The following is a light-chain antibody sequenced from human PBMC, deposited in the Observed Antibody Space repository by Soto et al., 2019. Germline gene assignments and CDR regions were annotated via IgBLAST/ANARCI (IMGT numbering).Light chain of an antibody. CDR2: GNS. Sequence: QSVLTQPPSVSGAPGLRVTMSCTGSSSNIGAGYDVHWYQQLPGTAPKLLIYGNSNRPSGVPDRFSGSKSGTSASLAITGLQAEDEADYYCQSYDSSLRGVFGTGTKLTVL. V-gene: IGLV1-40*01. CDR3: QSYDSSLRGV. J-gene: IGLJ1*01. CDR1: SSNIGAGYD.